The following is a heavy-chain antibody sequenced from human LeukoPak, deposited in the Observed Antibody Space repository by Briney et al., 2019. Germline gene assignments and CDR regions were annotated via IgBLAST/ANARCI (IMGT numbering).Heavy chain of an antibody. J-gene: IGHJ5*02. D-gene: IGHD3-3*01. CDR2: IYPGDSDT. V-gene: IGHV5-51*01. CDR1: GYSFTSYW. CDR3: ARHPTGDFWSGYYIRISGWFDP. Sequence: PGESLKISCKGSGYSFTSYWIGWVRQMPGKGLEWMGIIYPGDSDTRYSPSFQGQVTISADKSISTAYLQWSSLKASDTAMYYCARHPTGDFWSGYYIRISGWFDPWGQGTLVTVSS.